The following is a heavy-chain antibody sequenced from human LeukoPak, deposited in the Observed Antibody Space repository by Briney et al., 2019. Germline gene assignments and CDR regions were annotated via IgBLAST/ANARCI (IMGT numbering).Heavy chain of an antibody. Sequence: PGGSLRLSCATSGFTLSGYYMSWVRQAPGKGVEWVSYFSTIATPTHYANSVKGRFTISTYNANNSLYLQMNSLRAEDTAVYYCAKRSGSYGPLFDYWGQGTLVTVSS. CDR3: AKRSGSYGPLFDY. CDR1: GFTLSGYY. V-gene: IGHV3-11*04. J-gene: IGHJ4*02. D-gene: IGHD5-18*01. CDR2: FSTIATPT.